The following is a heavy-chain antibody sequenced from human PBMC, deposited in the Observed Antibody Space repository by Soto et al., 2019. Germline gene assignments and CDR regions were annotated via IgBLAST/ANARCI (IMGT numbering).Heavy chain of an antibody. D-gene: IGHD7-27*01. J-gene: IGHJ5*02. CDR3: ARGGAETGTGLSWSDP. V-gene: IGHV1-18*01. CDR2: ISAYNGNT. CDR1: GYTFTSYG. Sequence: GSSVKVSCKASGYTFTSYGISWVRQAPGQGLEWMGWISAYNGNTNYAQKLQGRVTMTTDTSTSTAYMELRSLRSDDTAVYYCARGGAETGTGLSWSDPWGQGNLVTGYS.